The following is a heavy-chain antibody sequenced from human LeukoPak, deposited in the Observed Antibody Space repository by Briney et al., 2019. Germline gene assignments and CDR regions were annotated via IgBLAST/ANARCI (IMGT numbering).Heavy chain of an antibody. CDR2: INHSGST. V-gene: IGHV4-34*01. D-gene: IGHD6-6*01. J-gene: IGHJ5*02. CDR3: ARAQAIAARPDWFDP. Sequence: SETLSLTCAVYGGSFSGYYWCWIRQPPGKGLEWIGEINHSGSTNYNPSLKSRVTISVDTSKNQFSLKLSSVTAADTAVYYCARAQAIAARPDWFDPWGQGTLVTVSS. CDR1: GGSFSGYY.